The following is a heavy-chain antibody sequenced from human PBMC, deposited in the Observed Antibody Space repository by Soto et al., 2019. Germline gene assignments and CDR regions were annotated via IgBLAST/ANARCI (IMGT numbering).Heavy chain of an antibody. Sequence: LSLTCTVSGGSISRGGYYLIWIRQHPGKGLEWIGYIYYSGSTYYNPSLKSRVTISVDTSKNQFSLKLSSVTAADTAVYYCARGGIAAAAPRDYWGQGTLVTVSS. CDR3: ARGGIAAAAPRDY. CDR1: GGSISRGGYY. CDR2: IYYSGST. D-gene: IGHD6-13*01. J-gene: IGHJ4*02. V-gene: IGHV4-31*03.